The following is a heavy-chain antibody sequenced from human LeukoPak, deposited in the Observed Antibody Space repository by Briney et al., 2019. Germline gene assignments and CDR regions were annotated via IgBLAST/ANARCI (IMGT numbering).Heavy chain of an antibody. CDR3: ARERDCGSSSCVAYFFDY. Sequence: GGSLRLSCAPSGFTFSSYAMYWVRQAPGKGLEWVSAISGSSKYIYYADSVKGRFTISRDNAKNSLFLEINSLRVEDTAMYYCARERDCGSSSCVAYFFDYWGQGALVTVSS. V-gene: IGHV3-21*01. D-gene: IGHD2-2*01. CDR1: GFTFSSYA. J-gene: IGHJ4*02. CDR2: ISGSSKYI.